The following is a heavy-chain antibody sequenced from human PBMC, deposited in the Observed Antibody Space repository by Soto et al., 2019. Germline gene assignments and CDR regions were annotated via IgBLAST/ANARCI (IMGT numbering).Heavy chain of an antibody. CDR2: IYYSGST. CDR1: SGSISSSNW. Sequence: PSETLSLTCAVSSGSISSSNWRSWVRQPPGKGLEWIGYIYYSGSTRYKPSLKSRVTISVDTSKNQFSLKVSSATAADTAVYYCARHSNRNYGLYYFDYWGRGALVTVSS. CDR3: ARHSNRNYGLYYFDY. D-gene: IGHD4-4*01. V-gene: IGHV4-4*02. J-gene: IGHJ4*02.